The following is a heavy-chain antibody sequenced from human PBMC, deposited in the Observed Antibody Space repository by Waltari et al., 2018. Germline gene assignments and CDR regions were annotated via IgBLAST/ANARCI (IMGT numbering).Heavy chain of an antibody. J-gene: IGHJ4*02. V-gene: IGHV3-21*05. CDR2: ITSTGSYI. D-gene: IGHD3-3*01. CDR3: ARKLRNLDY. CDR1: GFTFGHHT. Sequence: VQLVESGGGLVQPGGSLRLSCAASGFTFGHHTMIWVRQGPGKGLEWVSHITSTGSYIYYADAVKGRFTISRDNDKSSLFLQMNSLGVEDSALYYCARKLRNLDYWGQGTLVTVSS.